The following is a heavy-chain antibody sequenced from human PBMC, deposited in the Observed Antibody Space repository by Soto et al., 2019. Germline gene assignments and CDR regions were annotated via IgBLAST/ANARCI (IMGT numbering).Heavy chain of an antibody. Sequence: EVQLVESGGGLVQPGGSLRLSCAASGFTFSSYSMNWVRQAPGKGLEWVSYISSSSSTIYYADSVKGRFSISSDNAKNSLYLQMNSLGAEDTSVYYCARANYYGSPGDFDYWGQGTLVTVSS. CDR3: ARANYYGSPGDFDY. D-gene: IGHD3-10*01. CDR2: ISSSSSTI. J-gene: IGHJ4*02. CDR1: GFTFSSYS. V-gene: IGHV3-48*01.